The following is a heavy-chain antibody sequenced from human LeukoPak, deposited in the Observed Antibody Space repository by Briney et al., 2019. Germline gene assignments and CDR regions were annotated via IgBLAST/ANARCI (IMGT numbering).Heavy chain of an antibody. D-gene: IGHD2-2*01. CDR1: GFTFSHYW. V-gene: IGHV3-74*01. CDR3: SRGGHCSSTACFIDY. Sequence: GGSLRLSCAASGFTFSHYWMHWVRQAPGKGLVWVSRIESDGGRTDYADSLKGRFTISRDNAKNTLYLEMNSLRAEDTAVYYCSRGGHCSSTACFIDYWGQGTLVTVSS. CDR2: IESDGGRT. J-gene: IGHJ4*02.